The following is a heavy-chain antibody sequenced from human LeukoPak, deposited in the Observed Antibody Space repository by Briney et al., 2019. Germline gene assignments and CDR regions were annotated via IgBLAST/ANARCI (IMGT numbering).Heavy chain of an antibody. CDR3: ARRRYYYGSNGPMDPYYMDV. Sequence: GGSLRLSCAASGFTFSSYEMNWVRQAPGKGLEWVSYITSSGSTIYYADSVKGRFTISRDNAKNSLYLQMNSLRAEDTAVYYCARRRYYYGSNGPMDPYYMDVWGKGTTVTVSS. CDR1: GFTFSSYE. D-gene: IGHD3-22*01. V-gene: IGHV3-48*03. J-gene: IGHJ6*03. CDR2: ITSSGSTI.